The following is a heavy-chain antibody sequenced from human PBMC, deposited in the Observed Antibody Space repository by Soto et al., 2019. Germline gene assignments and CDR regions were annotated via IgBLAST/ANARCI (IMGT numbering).Heavy chain of an antibody. CDR1: GYTFTGYY. CDR3: ARPIGYCSSTSCYPGNNWFDP. Sequence: ASVKVSCKASGYTFTGYYMHWVRQAPGQGLEWMGWINPNSGGTNDAQKFQGRVTMTRDTSISTAYMELSRLRSDDTAVYYCARPIGYCSSTSCYPGNNWFDPWGQGTLVTVSS. D-gene: IGHD2-2*01. J-gene: IGHJ5*02. CDR2: INPNSGGT. V-gene: IGHV1-2*02.